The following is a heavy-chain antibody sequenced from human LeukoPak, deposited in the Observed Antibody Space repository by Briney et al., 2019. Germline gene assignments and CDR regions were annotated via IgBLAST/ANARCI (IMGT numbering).Heavy chain of an antibody. CDR1: GFTFSTYS. V-gene: IGHV3-21*01. CDR3: ARETGSYDY. D-gene: IGHD1-26*01. J-gene: IGHJ4*02. Sequence: PGGSLRLSCAASGFTFSTYSMNWVRQAPGKGLEWVSSTSTSSSYIYYADSVKGRFTISRDSAKDSLYLQMNSLRAEDTAVYYCARETGSYDYWGQGTLVTVSS. CDR2: TSTSSSYI.